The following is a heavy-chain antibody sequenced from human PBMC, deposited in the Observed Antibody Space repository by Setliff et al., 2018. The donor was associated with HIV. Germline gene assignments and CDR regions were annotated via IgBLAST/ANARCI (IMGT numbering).Heavy chain of an antibody. CDR3: AKSPNRYSPLDWFDP. CDR1: GFTFNNYG. V-gene: IGHV3-48*04. D-gene: IGHD5-18*01. J-gene: IGHJ5*02. Sequence: GGSLRLSCAASGFTFNNYGMNWVRQAPGKGLEWVSFISGNSGAVTYADSVKGRFTISRDNAKNSLYLQMNSLRSEDTALYYCAKSPNRYSPLDWFDPWGQGTLVTVSS. CDR2: ISGNSGAV.